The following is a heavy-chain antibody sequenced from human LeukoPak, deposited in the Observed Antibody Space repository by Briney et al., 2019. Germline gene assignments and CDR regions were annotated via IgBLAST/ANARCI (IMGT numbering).Heavy chain of an antibody. J-gene: IGHJ3*02. CDR2: IYSGGST. V-gene: IGHV3-66*01. CDR3: ARDLAWDAFDI. CDR1: GFTVSSNY. Sequence: GGSLRLSCVVSGFTVSSNYMSWFRQAPGKGLEWVSVIYSGGSTYYADSVKGRFTISRDNSKNTLYLQMNSLRAEDTAVYYCARDLAWDAFDIWGQGTMVTVSS.